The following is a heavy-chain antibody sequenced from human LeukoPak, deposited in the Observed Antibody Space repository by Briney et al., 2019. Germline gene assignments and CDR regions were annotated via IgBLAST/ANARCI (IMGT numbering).Heavy chain of an antibody. V-gene: IGHV4-39*07. J-gene: IGHJ4*02. CDR1: GGSISSSSYY. CDR2: IYYSGST. Sequence: KTSETLSLTCTVSGGSISSSSYYWGWIRQPPGKGLEWIGSIYYSGSTYYNPSLKSRVTISVDTSKNQFSLKLSSVTAADTAVYYCARGGGVLRMATIEPPFDYWGQGTLVTVSS. CDR3: ARGGGVLRMATIEPPFDY. D-gene: IGHD5-24*01.